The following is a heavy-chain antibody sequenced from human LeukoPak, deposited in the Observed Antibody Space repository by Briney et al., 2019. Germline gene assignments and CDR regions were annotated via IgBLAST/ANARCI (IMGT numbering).Heavy chain of an antibody. J-gene: IGHJ4*02. Sequence: ASVKVSCKASGYTFTSYDINWVRQATGQGLEWMGWMNPNSGNTGYAQKFQGRVTMTRNTSISTAYMELSSLRSEDTAVYYCARGPLTYYYDSSGYYRHFDYWGQGTLVTVSS. CDR3: ARGPLTYYYDSSGYYRHFDY. CDR1: GYTFTSYD. V-gene: IGHV1-8*01. D-gene: IGHD3-22*01. CDR2: MNPNSGNT.